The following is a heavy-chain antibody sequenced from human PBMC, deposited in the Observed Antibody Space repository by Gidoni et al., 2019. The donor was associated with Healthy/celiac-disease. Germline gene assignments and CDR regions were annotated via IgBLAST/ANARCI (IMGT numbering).Heavy chain of an antibody. V-gene: IGHV1-69*09. J-gene: IGHJ4*02. CDR3: ASWGVDYYDSSGYYPFDY. Sequence: QGQVGQSGAEVKKRADSGKVAGKASGGPCRSDGGSWVRQAPGQGLEWMGRIIPILGIANYAQKFQGRVTITADKSTSTAYMELSSLRSEDTAVYYCASWGVDYYDSSGYYPFDYWGQGTLVTVSS. D-gene: IGHD3-22*01. CDR1: GGPCRSDG. CDR2: IIPILGIA.